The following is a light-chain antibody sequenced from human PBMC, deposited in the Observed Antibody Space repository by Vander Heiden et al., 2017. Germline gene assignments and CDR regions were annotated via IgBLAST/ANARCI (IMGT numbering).Light chain of an antibody. V-gene: IGLV2-14*03. CDR1: NNDVGGYNY. CDR3: SSYTGSSMV. J-gene: IGLJ3*02. Sequence: QSALTQPASVSGSPGQSITVSCTGTNNDVGGYNYVSWYQQHPGEAPKLMIYDVSYRPSGVSNRFSGSKSGTTAYLTISGLRPEDDAYYYCSSYTGSSMVFGGGTKLTVL. CDR2: DVS.